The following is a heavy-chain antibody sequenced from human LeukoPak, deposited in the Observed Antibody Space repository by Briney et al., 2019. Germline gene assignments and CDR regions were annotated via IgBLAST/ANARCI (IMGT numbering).Heavy chain of an antibody. CDR1: GGSISSSSYY. V-gene: IGHV4-39*07. D-gene: IGHD2-2*01. CDR3: ARDAGHQLSSRYYYAMDV. Sequence: PSETLSLTCTVSGGSISSSSYYWGWVRQPPGKGLEWIGSMHYSGSTYYNPSLKSRVTISVDTSKNQFSLNLNSVTAADTAVYYCARDAGHQLSSRYYYAMDVWGQGTTVTVSS. CDR2: MHYSGST. J-gene: IGHJ6*02.